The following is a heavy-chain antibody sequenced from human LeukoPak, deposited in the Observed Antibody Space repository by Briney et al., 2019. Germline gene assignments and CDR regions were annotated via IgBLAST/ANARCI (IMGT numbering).Heavy chain of an antibody. CDR3: TTGPGNSGY. V-gene: IGHV3-15*01. D-gene: IGHD4-23*01. CDR2: IKSTTVGGTT. CDR1: GLTFSNAW. Sequence: GGSLRLSCAVSGLTFSNAWMSCVRQAPGKGLEWVGRIKSTTVGGTTEYAAPVKGRFTISRDDSKNTVYLQMNSLKTEDTAVYYCTTGPGNSGYWGQGTLVTVSS. J-gene: IGHJ4*02.